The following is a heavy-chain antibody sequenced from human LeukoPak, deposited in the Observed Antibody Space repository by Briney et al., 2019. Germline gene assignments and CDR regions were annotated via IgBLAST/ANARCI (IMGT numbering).Heavy chain of an antibody. CDR3: ARDLPATENYFDY. J-gene: IGHJ4*02. Sequence: RASVKVSCKASGGTFSSYAISWVRQAPGQGLEWMGGIIPIFGTANYAQKFQGRVTITADKSTSTAYMELSSLRSEDTAVYYCARDLPATENYFDYWGQGTLVTVSS. CDR2: IIPIFGTA. D-gene: IGHD5-12*01. CDR1: GGTFSSYA. V-gene: IGHV1-69*06.